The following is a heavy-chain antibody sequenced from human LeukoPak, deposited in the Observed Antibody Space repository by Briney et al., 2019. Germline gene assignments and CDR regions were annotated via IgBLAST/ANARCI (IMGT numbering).Heavy chain of an antibody. CDR3: AKDSSIAAAGTSGY. Sequence: GGSLRLSCAASGFTFSSYGMHWVRQAPGKGLEWVAVISYDGSNKYYADSVKGRFTISRDNSKNTLYLQMNNLRAEDTAVYYCAKDSSIAAAGTSGYWGQGTLVTVSS. V-gene: IGHV3-30*18. D-gene: IGHD6-13*01. J-gene: IGHJ4*02. CDR2: ISYDGSNK. CDR1: GFTFSSYG.